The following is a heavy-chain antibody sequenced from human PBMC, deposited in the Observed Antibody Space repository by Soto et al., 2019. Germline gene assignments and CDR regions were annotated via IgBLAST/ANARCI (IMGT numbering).Heavy chain of an antibody. D-gene: IGHD2-15*01. Sequence: PGGSLRLSCAASGFTFSSYAMHWVRQAPGKGLEWVAVISYDGSNKYYADSVKGRFTISRDNSKNTLYLQMNSLRAEDTAVYYCAREDIPYYYGMDVWGQGTTVTAP. V-gene: IGHV3-30-3*01. CDR2: ISYDGSNK. CDR1: GFTFSSYA. J-gene: IGHJ6*02. CDR3: AREDIPYYYGMDV.